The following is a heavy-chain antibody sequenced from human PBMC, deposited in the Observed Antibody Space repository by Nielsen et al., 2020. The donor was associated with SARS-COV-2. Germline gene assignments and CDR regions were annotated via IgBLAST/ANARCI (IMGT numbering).Heavy chain of an antibody. Sequence: ASVKVSCKVSGYTLTELSMHWVRPAPGKGLEWMGGFDPEDGETIYAQKFQGRVTMTEDTSTDTAYMELSSLRSEDTAVYYCATDIADSSGWAKDFDYWGQGTLVTVSS. CDR1: GYTLTELS. CDR2: FDPEDGET. J-gene: IGHJ4*02. D-gene: IGHD6-19*01. CDR3: ATDIADSSGWAKDFDY. V-gene: IGHV1-24*01.